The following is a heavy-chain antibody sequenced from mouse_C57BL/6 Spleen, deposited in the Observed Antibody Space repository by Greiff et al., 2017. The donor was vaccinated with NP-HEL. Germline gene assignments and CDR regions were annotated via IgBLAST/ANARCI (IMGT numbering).Heavy chain of an antibody. CDR3: ARDVITRGY. CDR2: IYTGDGDT. D-gene: IGHD1-1*01. Sequence: VKLVESGPELVKPGASVKISCTASGYAFSSSWMNWVKQRPGKGLEWIGRIYTGDGDTNYNGKFKGKATMTADKSTSTAYMQLSSLTSEDAAVYFCARDVITRGYWGQGTTRTVSS. V-gene: IGHV1-82*01. CDR1: GYAFSSSW. J-gene: IGHJ2*01.